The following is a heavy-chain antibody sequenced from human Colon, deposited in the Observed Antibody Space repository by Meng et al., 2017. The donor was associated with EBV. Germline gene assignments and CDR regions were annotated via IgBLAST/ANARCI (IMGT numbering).Heavy chain of an antibody. V-gene: IGHV4-30-4*01. CDR3: ARNYYFDY. CDR1: GGSINSGDYY. CDR2: IYYTGST. J-gene: IGHJ4*02. Sequence: GRLQVAGPGMVKPSQTLSLTCTVSGGSINSGDYYWSWIRQPPGKGLEWIGYIYYTGSTYYNPSLKSRVTISMDTSKNQFSLRLSSVTAADTAVYYCARNYYFDYWGQGTLVTVSS.